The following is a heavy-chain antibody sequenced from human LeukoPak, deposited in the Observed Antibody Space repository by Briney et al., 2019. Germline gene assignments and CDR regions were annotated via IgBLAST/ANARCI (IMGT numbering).Heavy chain of an antibody. CDR1: GGSISSGGYY. V-gene: IGHV4-31*03. CDR2: IYYSGST. CDR3: ARVSGGGYGGWFDP. Sequence: SQTLSLTCTVSGGSISSGGYYWSWIRQHPGKGLEWIGYIYYSGSTYYNLSLKSRVTISVDTSKNQFSLKLSSVTAADTAVYYCARVSGGGYGGWFDPWGQGTLVTVSS. D-gene: IGHD4-23*01. J-gene: IGHJ5*02.